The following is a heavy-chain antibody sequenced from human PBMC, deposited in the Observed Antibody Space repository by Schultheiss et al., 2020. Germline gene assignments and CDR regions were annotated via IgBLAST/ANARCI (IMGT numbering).Heavy chain of an antibody. Sequence: ASVKVSCKASGYTFTAYGITWVRQAPGQGLEWMGWISAYNFKTDYPQKFQGRVTMTTDTSTTTAYMELRSLRSDDTAVYYCAGSMVQGFYFDYWGQGTLVTVSS. V-gene: IGHV1-18*01. CDR3: AGSMVQGFYFDY. CDR1: GYTFTAYG. CDR2: ISAYNFKT. D-gene: IGHD3-10*01. J-gene: IGHJ4*02.